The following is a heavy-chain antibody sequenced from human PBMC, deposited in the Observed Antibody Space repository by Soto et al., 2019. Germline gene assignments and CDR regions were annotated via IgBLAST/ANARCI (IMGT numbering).Heavy chain of an antibody. J-gene: IGHJ4*02. Sequence: PVGSLRLSCAASGFTFSSYAMSWVRQAPGKGLEWVSAISGSGGSTYYADSVKGRFTISRDNSKNTLYLQMNSLRAEDTAVYYCAVKGGAYGYGLLDNVFDYWGQGTLVTVSS. CDR2: ISGSGGST. CDR1: GFTFSSYA. V-gene: IGHV3-23*01. D-gene: IGHD5-18*01. CDR3: AVKGGAYGYGLLDNVFDY.